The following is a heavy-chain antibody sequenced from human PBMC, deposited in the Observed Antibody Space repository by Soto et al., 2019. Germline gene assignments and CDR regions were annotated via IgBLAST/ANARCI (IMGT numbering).Heavy chain of an antibody. CDR3: ARDLYPPIGRAAAGGGFDY. Sequence: QVQLVQSGAEVKKPGASVKVSCKASGYTFTGYYMHWVRQAPGQGLEWMGWINPNSGGTNYAQKFQGWVTMTRDTSISTADMELSRLRSDDTAVYYCARDLYPPIGRAAAGGGFDYWGQGTLVTVSS. D-gene: IGHD6-13*01. CDR1: GYTFTGYY. V-gene: IGHV1-2*04. J-gene: IGHJ4*02. CDR2: INPNSGGT.